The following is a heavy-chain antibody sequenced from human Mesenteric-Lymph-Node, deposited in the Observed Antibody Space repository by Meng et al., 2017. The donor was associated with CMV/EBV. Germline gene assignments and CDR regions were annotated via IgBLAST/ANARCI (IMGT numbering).Heavy chain of an antibody. CDR2: ISAYNGNT. CDR3: ARDHVRWHQIDY. V-gene: IGHV1-18*04. J-gene: IGHJ4*02. Sequence: KASGYTSTSYGISWVRQAPGQGLEWMGWISAYNGNTNSAQKLQGRVTMTTDTSTSTAYMELRSLRSDDTAVYYCARDHVRWHQIDYWGQGTLVTVSS. D-gene: IGHD5-24*01. CDR1: GYTSTSYG.